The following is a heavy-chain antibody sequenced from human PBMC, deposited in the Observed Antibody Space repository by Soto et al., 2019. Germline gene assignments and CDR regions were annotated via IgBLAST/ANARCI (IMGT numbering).Heavy chain of an antibody. J-gene: IGHJ6*02. V-gene: IGHV3-30*18. Sequence: QAQLVEAGGGVVQPGRSLRLSCEDSGYSFSNYGMHWVRQAPCKGLEWVAAISYDGITKYYSDSLKGRFTISKDNSKNALYLEKNSLRPEDTAVYYCVKVITRFLAWPHYFRGLEVWGQGTTVTVSS. D-gene: IGHD3-3*01. CDR2: ISYDGITK. CDR3: VKVITRFLAWPHYFRGLEV. CDR1: GYSFSNYG.